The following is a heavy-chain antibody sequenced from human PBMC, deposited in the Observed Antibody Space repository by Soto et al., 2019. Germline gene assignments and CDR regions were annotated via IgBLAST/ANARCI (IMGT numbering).Heavy chain of an antibody. CDR1: GVSISSYY. CDR2: IYYSGST. Sequence: SETLSLTCTVSGVSISSYYWSWIRQPPGKGLEWIGYIYYSGSTNYNPSLKSRVTISVDTSKNQFSLKLSSVTAADTAVYYCARALYDFWSGPRCWFDPWGQGTLVTVSS. V-gene: IGHV4-59*01. D-gene: IGHD3-3*01. CDR3: ARALYDFWSGPRCWFDP. J-gene: IGHJ5*02.